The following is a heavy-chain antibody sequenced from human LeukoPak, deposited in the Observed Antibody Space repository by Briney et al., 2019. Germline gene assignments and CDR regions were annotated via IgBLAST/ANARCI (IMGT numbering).Heavy chain of an antibody. Sequence: GASVKVSCKASGYTFTGYYMHWVRQAPGQGLEWMGWMNPNSGNTGYAQKFQGRVTMTRNTSISTAYMELSSLRSEDTAVYYCAKDRVYGSGSRDAFDIWGQGTMVTVSS. V-gene: IGHV1-8*02. D-gene: IGHD3-10*01. CDR2: MNPNSGNT. J-gene: IGHJ3*02. CDR3: AKDRVYGSGSRDAFDI. CDR1: GYTFTGYY.